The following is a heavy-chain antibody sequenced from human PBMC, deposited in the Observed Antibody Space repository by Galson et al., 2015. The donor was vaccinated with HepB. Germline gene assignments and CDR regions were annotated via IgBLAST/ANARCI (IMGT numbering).Heavy chain of an antibody. V-gene: IGHV3-21*01. J-gene: IGHJ4*02. Sequence: SLRLSCAASGFTFSSYSMNWVRQAPGKGLEWVSSISSSSSYIYYADSVKGRFTISRDNAKNSLYLQMNSLRAEDTAVYYCAGDRWIAVAGYFDYWGQGTLVTVSS. D-gene: IGHD6-19*01. CDR3: AGDRWIAVAGYFDY. CDR1: GFTFSSYS. CDR2: ISSSSSYI.